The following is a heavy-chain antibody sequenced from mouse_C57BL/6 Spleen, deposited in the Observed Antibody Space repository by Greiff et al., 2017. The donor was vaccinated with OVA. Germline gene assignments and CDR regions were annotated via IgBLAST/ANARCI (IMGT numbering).Heavy chain of an antibody. CDR2: ISSGGSDT. D-gene: IGHD2-3*01. Sequence: EVHLVESGGDLVKPGGSLKLSCAASGFTFSSYGMSWVRQTPDKRLEWVATISSGGSDTYYPDSVKGRFTISRDNAKNTLYLQMSSLKSEDTAMYYCARQADDGYPYYFDYWGQGTTLTVSS. V-gene: IGHV5-6*01. CDR1: GFTFSSYG. J-gene: IGHJ2*01. CDR3: ARQADDGYPYYFDY.